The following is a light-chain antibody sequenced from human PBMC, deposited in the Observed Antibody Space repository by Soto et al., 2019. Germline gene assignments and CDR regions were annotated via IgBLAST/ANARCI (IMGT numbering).Light chain of an antibody. CDR1: SSDVGGYNY. J-gene: IGLJ7*01. V-gene: IGLV2-14*03. CDR3: SSYTSSNIPV. Sequence: QSALTQPASVSGSPGQSITISCTGTSSDVGGYNYVSWYQHHPGKAPTLMSYDVTNRPSGVSHRCSGSKSGNTASLTISGLQAEDEADYYCSSYTSSNIPVFGGGTQLTVL. CDR2: DVT.